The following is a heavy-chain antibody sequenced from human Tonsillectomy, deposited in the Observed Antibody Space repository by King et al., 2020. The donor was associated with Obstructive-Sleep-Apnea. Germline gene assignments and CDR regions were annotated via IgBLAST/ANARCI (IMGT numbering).Heavy chain of an antibody. CDR2: IYYRGGT. CDR3: AREAETYYFDY. CDR1: GGSISSGGYY. J-gene: IGHJ4*02. V-gene: IGHV4-30-4*01. Sequence: VQLQESGPGLVKPLQTLSLTCTCSGGSISSGGYYWSWIRQPPGKGLEWIGYIYYRGGTYYNPSLKSRVTISVDTSKNQFSLKLSSVTAADTAVYYCAREAETYYFDYWGQGTLVTVSS.